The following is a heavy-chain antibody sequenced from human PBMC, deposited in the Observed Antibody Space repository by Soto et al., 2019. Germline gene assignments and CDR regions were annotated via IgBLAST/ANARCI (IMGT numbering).Heavy chain of an antibody. V-gene: IGHV5-51*01. D-gene: IGHD2-15*01. Sequence: ESLKISCKGSGYSFTSYWIGWVRQMPGKGLEWMGIIYPGDSDTRYSPSFQGQVTISADKSISTAYLQWSSLKASDTAMYYCARRVLGYCSGGSCDWFDPWGQGTLVTVSS. CDR2: IYPGDSDT. CDR3: ARRVLGYCSGGSCDWFDP. CDR1: GYSFTSYW. J-gene: IGHJ5*02.